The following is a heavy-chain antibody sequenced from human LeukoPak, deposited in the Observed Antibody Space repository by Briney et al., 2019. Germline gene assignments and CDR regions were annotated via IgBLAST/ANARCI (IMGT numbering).Heavy chain of an antibody. CDR2: ISSSGSTI. D-gene: IGHD2-15*01. J-gene: IGHJ6*03. CDR1: GFTFSDYY. CDR3: ARDSPYSDYYYYMDV. V-gene: IGHV3-11*04. Sequence: PGGSLRLSCAASGFTFSDYYMSWIRQAPGKGLEWVSYISSSGSTIYYADSVKGRFTISRDNAKNSLYLQMNSLRAEDTAVYYCARDSPYSDYYYYMDVWGKGTTVTISS.